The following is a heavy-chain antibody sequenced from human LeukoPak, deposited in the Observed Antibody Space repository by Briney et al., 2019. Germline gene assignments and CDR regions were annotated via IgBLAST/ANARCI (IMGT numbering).Heavy chain of an antibody. J-gene: IGHJ3*02. Sequence: GGSLRLSCAASGFTFSSYGMHWVRQAPGKGLEWVAFIRYDGSNKYYADSVKGRFTISRDNSKNTLYLQMNSLRAEDTAVYYCAKDYYASTEGQIDAFDIWGQGTMVTVSS. CDR2: IRYDGSNK. V-gene: IGHV3-30*02. D-gene: IGHD3-22*01. CDR1: GFTFSSYG. CDR3: AKDYYASTEGQIDAFDI.